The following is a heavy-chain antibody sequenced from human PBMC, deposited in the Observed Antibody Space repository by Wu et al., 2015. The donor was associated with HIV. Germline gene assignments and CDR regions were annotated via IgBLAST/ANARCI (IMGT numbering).Heavy chain of an antibody. Sequence: QVQLQESGPGLVKPSQTLSLTCSLSDSLTSGDYYWTWIRQSPGKGLEWIGYIFSNGNTKYSPSLQSRVTISLDTSNNRFSLKLSSVTAADTAVYYCASTNRFYYDTTGYSGAYFYYGMDVWGQGTTVTVSS. CDR1: DSLTSGDYY. J-gene: IGHJ6*02. CDR3: ASTNRFYYDTTGYSGAYFYYGMDV. CDR2: IFSNGNT. V-gene: IGHV4-30-4*08. D-gene: IGHD3-22*01.